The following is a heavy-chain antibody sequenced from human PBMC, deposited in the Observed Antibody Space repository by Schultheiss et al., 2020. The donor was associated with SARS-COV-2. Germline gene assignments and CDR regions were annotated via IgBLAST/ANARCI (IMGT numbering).Heavy chain of an antibody. V-gene: IGHV3-21*04. D-gene: IGHD1-26*01. CDR3: AKDLPSGPHSGSYYVYPPDAFDI. J-gene: IGHJ3*02. Sequence: GESLKISCAASGFTFSSYSMNWVRQAPGKGLEWVSSISSSSSYIYYADSVKGRFTISRDNAKNSLYLQMNSLRAEDTAVYYCAKDLPSGPHSGSYYVYPPDAFDIWGQGTMVTVSS. CDR2: ISSSSSYI. CDR1: GFTFSSYS.